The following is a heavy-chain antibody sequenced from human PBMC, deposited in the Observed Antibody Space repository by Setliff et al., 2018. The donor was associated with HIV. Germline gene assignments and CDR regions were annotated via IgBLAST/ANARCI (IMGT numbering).Heavy chain of an antibody. D-gene: IGHD6-19*01. J-gene: IGHJ4*02. CDR1: GGSISSHY. CDR2: IYYSGST. Sequence: PSETLSLTCTVSGGSISSHYWSWIRQPPGKGLEWIGYIYYSGSTNYNPSLKSRVTISVDTSKNQFSLKVSSVTAADTAVYYCARDNGVAGFDYWGQGTLVTVSS. V-gene: IGHV4-59*11. CDR3: ARDNGVAGFDY.